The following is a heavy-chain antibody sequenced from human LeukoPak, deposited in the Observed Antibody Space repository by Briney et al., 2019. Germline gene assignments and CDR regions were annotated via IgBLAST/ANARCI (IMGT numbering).Heavy chain of an antibody. J-gene: IGHJ5*02. CDR1: GGTFSSYT. Sequence: SVKVSCKASGGTFSSYTISWVRQAPGQGLEWMGRIIPIFGTANYAQKFQGRVTITADTSTSTAYMEVSSLRSEDTAMYYCARSGDLLLENWFDPWGQGTLVTVSS. V-gene: IGHV1-69*08. CDR2: IIPIFGTA. CDR3: ARSGDLLLENWFDP. D-gene: IGHD1-1*01.